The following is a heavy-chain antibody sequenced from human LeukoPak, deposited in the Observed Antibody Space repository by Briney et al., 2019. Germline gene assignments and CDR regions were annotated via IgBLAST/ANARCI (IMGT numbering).Heavy chain of an antibody. Sequence: GGSLRLSCAASGFTFSTYAMHWVRQAPGKGLEWVAFMRYDGNFEDYVDSVKGRFTISRDNSKKTQYLQMKSLRPEDTAVYYCAKRGDTGYDFSFDSWGQGTLVIVSS. CDR3: AKRGDTGYDFSFDS. CDR1: GFTFSTYA. V-gene: IGHV3-30*02. J-gene: IGHJ4*02. CDR2: MRYDGNFE. D-gene: IGHD5-12*01.